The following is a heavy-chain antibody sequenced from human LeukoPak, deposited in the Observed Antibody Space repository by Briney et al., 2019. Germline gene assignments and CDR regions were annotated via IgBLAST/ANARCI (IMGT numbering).Heavy chain of an antibody. Sequence: ASVKVSCKASGYTFTGYYMHWVRQAPGQGLEWMGRINPNSGGTNNAQKFQGRVTITRDTSISTACMELSRLRSDDTAVYYCALLLWFGELLQRSDYWGQGPLVTVSS. D-gene: IGHD3-10*01. CDR2: INPNSGGT. CDR1: GYTFTGYY. CDR3: ALLLWFGELLQRSDY. J-gene: IGHJ4*02. V-gene: IGHV1-2*06.